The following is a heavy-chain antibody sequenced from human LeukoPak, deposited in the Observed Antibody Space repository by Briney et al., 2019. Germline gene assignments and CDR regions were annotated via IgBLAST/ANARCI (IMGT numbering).Heavy chain of an antibody. CDR3: ARSIGLTGGGVDV. CDR1: GFTFSDYN. CDR2: ITNGGSTI. J-gene: IGHJ6*02. V-gene: IGHV3-11*01. Sequence: PGGSLRLSCAASGFTFSDYNMNWVRQAPGKGLEWVSYITNGGSTIHHADSVKGRFTISRDNAKKTLYLQMNGLRAEDTAVYYCARSIGLTGGGVDVWGRGTTVTVSS. D-gene: IGHD3-9*01.